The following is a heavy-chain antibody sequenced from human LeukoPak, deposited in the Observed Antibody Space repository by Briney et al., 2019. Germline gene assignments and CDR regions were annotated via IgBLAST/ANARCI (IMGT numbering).Heavy chain of an antibody. Sequence: SETLSLTCAVYGGSFSGYYWSWIRQPPGKGLEWIGEINHSGSTNYNPSLKSRVTISVDTSQNQFSLKLSSVTAADTAVYYCARGAPNFWSGYYSPHFDYWGQGTLVTVSS. J-gene: IGHJ4*02. CDR3: ARGAPNFWSGYYSPHFDY. V-gene: IGHV4-34*01. CDR1: GGSFSGYY. CDR2: INHSGST. D-gene: IGHD3-3*01.